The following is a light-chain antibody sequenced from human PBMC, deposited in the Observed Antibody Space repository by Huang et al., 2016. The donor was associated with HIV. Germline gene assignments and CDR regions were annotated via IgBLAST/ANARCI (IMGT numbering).Light chain of an antibody. CDR1: QSIFYNSNGQNY. Sequence: DVVLSKSPDYLPVSLGARATVNCRSSQSIFYNSNGQNYLAWYQQKAGQPPKLLVYWASTRAPGVPDRFSGTGSGTDFTLPINNLQAEDAAVYYCQQYYFSPRTFGPGTKVDI. CDR2: WAS. J-gene: IGKJ3*01. CDR3: QQYYFSPRT. V-gene: IGKV4-1*01.